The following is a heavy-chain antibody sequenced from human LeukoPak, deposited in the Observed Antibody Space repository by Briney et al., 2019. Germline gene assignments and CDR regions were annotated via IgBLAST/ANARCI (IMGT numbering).Heavy chain of an antibody. CDR2: IKQDGSEK. CDR1: GFTFSSYW. CDR3: ARDRVLLSTSPLDY. D-gene: IGHD2/OR15-2a*01. Sequence: GGSLRLSCAASGFTFSSYWMSWVRQAPGKGQEWVANIKQDGSEKYYVDSVKGRFTISRDNAKNSLYLQMNSLRAEDTAVYYCARDRVLLSTSPLDYWGQGTLVTVSS. V-gene: IGHV3-7*01. J-gene: IGHJ4*02.